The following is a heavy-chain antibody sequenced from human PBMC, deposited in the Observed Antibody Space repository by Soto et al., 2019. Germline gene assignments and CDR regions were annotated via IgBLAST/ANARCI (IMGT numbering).Heavy chain of an antibody. J-gene: IGHJ5*02. D-gene: IGHD2-15*01. CDR3: TRHFCASGICPYNWFDP. Sequence: SVTMCLTGTVSAGGITAYNWSWIRQPPGKGLEWIGYIYYSGHTNYNPSLECRVTISADTSRNHLSPTLRSVTAADMPTYYCTRHFCASGICPYNWFDPWGQGSLVRVSS. CDR1: AGGITAYN. CDR2: IYYSGHT. V-gene: IGHV4-59*01.